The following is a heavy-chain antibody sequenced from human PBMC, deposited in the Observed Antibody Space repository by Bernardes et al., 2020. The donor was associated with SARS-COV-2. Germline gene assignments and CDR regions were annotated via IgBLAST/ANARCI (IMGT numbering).Heavy chain of an antibody. J-gene: IGHJ5*01. Sequence: SGPTLVKPTQTLTLTCTFSGFSLTTSGVGVGWIRQPPGKALEWLALIHWDDDKRYNPFLKSRLTITKDTSKNQVVLTMTNMDPVDTATYYCAHRLIWFGESPNWFDPWGQGTTVTVSS. CDR2: IHWDDDK. D-gene: IGHD3-10*01. CDR1: GFSLTTSGVG. CDR3: AHRLIWFGESPNWFDP. V-gene: IGHV2-5*02.